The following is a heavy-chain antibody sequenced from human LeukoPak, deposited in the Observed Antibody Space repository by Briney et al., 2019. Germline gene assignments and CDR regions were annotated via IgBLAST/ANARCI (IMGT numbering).Heavy chain of an antibody. J-gene: IGHJ4*02. V-gene: IGHV4-61*02. Sequence: PSETLSLTCTVSGGSICSGSYSWSWIRQPAGKGLEWIGRIYTSGSTNYNPSLKSRVTISVDTSKNQVSLKLSSVTAADTAVYYCARALTTVTTLWLDYWGQGTLVTVSS. CDR1: GGSICSGSYS. CDR3: ARALTTVTTLWLDY. D-gene: IGHD4-17*01. CDR2: IYTSGST.